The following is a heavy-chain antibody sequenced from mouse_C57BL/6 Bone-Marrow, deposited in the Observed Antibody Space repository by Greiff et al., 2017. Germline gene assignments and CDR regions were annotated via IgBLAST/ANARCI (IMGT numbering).Heavy chain of an antibody. CDR3: ASYYAMDY. V-gene: IGHV5-4*03. Sequence: EVKVVESGGGLVTPGGSLKLSCAASGFTFSSYAMSWVRQTPEKRLEWVATISDGGSYTYYPDNVKGRFTISRDNAKNNLYLQISHLKSEDTAMYYCASYYAMDYWGQGTSVTVSS. CDR1: GFTFSSYA. CDR2: ISDGGSYT. J-gene: IGHJ4*01.